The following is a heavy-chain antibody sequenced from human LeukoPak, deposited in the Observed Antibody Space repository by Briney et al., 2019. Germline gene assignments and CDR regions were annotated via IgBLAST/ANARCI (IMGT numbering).Heavy chain of an antibody. CDR3: ARPLGSCTGGSCSRFDAFDI. Sequence: GESLKISCEGFGYSFTSYWIGWVRQMPGKGLEWMGIIYPGDSDTRYSPSFQGQVTISADKSISTAYLQWSSLKASDTAMYYCARPLGSCTGGSCSRFDAFDIWGQGTMVTV. CDR1: GYSFTSYW. CDR2: IYPGDSDT. V-gene: IGHV5-51*01. J-gene: IGHJ3*02. D-gene: IGHD2-15*01.